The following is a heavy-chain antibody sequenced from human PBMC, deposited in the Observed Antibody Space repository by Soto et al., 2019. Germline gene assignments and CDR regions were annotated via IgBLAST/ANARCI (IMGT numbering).Heavy chain of an antibody. D-gene: IGHD3-3*01. CDR2: ISSNGGST. J-gene: IGHJ4*02. CDR3: ARSIHDFWSGYPQGFFDY. Sequence: GSLRLSCAASGFTFSTYAMHWVRQAPGKGLEYVSAISSNGGSTFYADSVQGRFTISRDNSKNTLYLQVGSLRAEDMAVYYCARSIHDFWSGYPQGFFDYWGQGTLVTSPQ. CDR1: GFTFSTYA. V-gene: IGHV3-64*02.